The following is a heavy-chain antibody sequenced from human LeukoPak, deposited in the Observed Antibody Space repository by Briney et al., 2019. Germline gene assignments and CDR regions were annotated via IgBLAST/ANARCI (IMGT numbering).Heavy chain of an antibody. CDR1: GFTVSSNY. J-gene: IGHJ3*02. Sequence: PGGSLSLSCAAPGFTVSSNYMSWGRQAPGKGRWCVSVIYSVGSTYYAASVKGPFTISRDNSKNTLYLQMNSLRAEDTAVYYCAREGYYYDSSGYYSEAFDIWGQGTMVTVSS. CDR2: IYSVGST. D-gene: IGHD3-22*01. CDR3: AREGYYYDSSGYYSEAFDI. V-gene: IGHV3-53*01.